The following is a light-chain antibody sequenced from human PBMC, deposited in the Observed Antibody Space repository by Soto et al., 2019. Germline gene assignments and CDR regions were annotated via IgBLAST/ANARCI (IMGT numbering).Light chain of an antibody. Sequence: EVVLTQSPGTLSLSPGETAALSCRASRSLSDNHLAWYQQRPGQAPRLLICGSSSRAAGIPDRFRGSGTGTDFTLTSRRLEPEDFGVYYCQQYSEAPQSYGLGSKVEIX. J-gene: IGKJ2*03. CDR3: QQYSEAPQS. V-gene: IGKV3-20*01. CDR1: RSLSDNH. CDR2: GSS.